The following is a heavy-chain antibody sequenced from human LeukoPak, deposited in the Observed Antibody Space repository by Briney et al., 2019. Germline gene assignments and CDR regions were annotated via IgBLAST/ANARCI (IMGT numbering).Heavy chain of an antibody. V-gene: IGHV3-30*18. Sequence: GGSLRLSCAASGFTLSSYGMHWVRQAPGKGLEWVAVISYDGSNKYYADSVKGRFTISRDNSKNTLYLQMNSLRAEDTAVYYCAKQGLGSSSWYYFDYWGQGTLVTVSS. CDR1: GFTLSSYG. J-gene: IGHJ4*02. CDR2: ISYDGSNK. D-gene: IGHD6-13*01. CDR3: AKQGLGSSSWYYFDY.